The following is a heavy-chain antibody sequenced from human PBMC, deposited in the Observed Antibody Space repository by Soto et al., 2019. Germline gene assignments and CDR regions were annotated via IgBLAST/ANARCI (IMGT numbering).Heavy chain of an antibody. CDR1: GYSFTSYW. Sequence: PGASLKISCKGSGYSFTSYWIGRVRQMPGKGPEWMGIIYPGDSDTRYSPSFQGQVTISADKSIRTAYLQWSSLKASDTAMYYCARRINPNSYGYNDYYYYGKDVWGQGTTVTVSS. CDR3: ARRINPNSYGYNDYYYYGKDV. V-gene: IGHV5-51*01. CDR2: IYPGDSDT. D-gene: IGHD5-18*01. J-gene: IGHJ6*02.